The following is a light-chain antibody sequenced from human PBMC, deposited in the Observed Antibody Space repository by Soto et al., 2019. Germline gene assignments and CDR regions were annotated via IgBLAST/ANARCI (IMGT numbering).Light chain of an antibody. J-gene: IGKJ3*01. CDR2: GAS. V-gene: IGKV3-15*01. CDR3: QQYKDWPPVT. CDR1: ESVSSS. Sequence: EIVLTQSPATLSVSPGERVTLYCRASESVSSSLAWYQHKPGKPPRLLIYGASTRATDIPARFSGSGSWTQFTLTISSRQSEYFAVYYCQQYKDWPPVTFGPGTKVEFK.